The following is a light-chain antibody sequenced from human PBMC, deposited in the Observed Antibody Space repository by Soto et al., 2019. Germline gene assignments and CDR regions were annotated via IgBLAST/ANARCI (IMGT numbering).Light chain of an antibody. J-gene: IGKJ2*01. CDR2: GAS. V-gene: IGKV3-20*01. CDR3: QQFGTSPYT. Sequence: EIVLTQSPGTLSLSPGEGATLSCRASQTVSSTYLAWYQQKPGRAPSLLIHGASTRAAGIPDRFSASGSGTHFTLTINRLEPEDFAVYFCQQFGTSPYTFSQGTTVEIK. CDR1: QTVSSTY.